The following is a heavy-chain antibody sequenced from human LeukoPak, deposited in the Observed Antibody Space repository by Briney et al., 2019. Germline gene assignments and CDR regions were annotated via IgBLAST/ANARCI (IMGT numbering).Heavy chain of an antibody. CDR3: ARGRITIFGVVIPHFDN. J-gene: IGHJ4*02. Sequence: SETLSLTCTVSRGSISSYYWSWIRQPPGKGLEWIGYIDNSGNSNSNPSLKSRVTMSVDTSKNQFSLKLSSVIAADTAVYYCARGRITIFGVVIPHFDNWGQGTLVTVSS. D-gene: IGHD3-3*01. CDR1: RGSISSYY. CDR2: IDNSGNS. V-gene: IGHV4-59*01.